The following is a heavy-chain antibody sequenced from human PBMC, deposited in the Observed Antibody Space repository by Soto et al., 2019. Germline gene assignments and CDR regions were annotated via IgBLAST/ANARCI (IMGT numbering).Heavy chain of an antibody. J-gene: IGHJ2*01. CDR2: IYYSGST. V-gene: IGHV4-31*03. Sequence: QVQLQESGPGLVKPSQTLSLTCTVSGGSISSGGYYWSWIRQHPGKDLQWIGYIYYSGSTYYNPSLKSRVTRSVDTSKIQFTLKLSSVTAADTAVYYCARDRLTAVAGHYWYFDLWGRGTLVTVSS. CDR1: GGSISSGGYY. CDR3: ARDRLTAVAGHYWYFDL. D-gene: IGHD6-19*01.